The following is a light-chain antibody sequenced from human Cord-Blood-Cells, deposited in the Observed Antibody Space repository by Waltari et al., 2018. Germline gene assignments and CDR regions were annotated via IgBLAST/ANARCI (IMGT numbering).Light chain of an antibody. Sequence: QSALTQPASVSGSPGPSITISCPGTRSDVGSYNLVPWYQQHPGKAPKLMIYEVSKRPSGVSNRFSGSKSGNTASLTISGLQAEDEADYYCCSYAGSSTYVFGTGTKVTVL. CDR1: RSDVGSYNL. CDR3: CSYAGSSTYV. CDR2: EVS. J-gene: IGLJ1*01. V-gene: IGLV2-23*02.